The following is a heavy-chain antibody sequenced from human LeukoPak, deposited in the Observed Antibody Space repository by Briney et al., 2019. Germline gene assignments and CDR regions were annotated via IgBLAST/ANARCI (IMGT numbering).Heavy chain of an antibody. CDR2: IYYSGST. V-gene: IGHV4-59*01. CDR3: ARVRLAARGYFDY. J-gene: IGHJ4*02. D-gene: IGHD6-6*01. CDR1: GGSISSYY. Sequence: PSETLSLTCTVSGGSISSYYWSGIRQPPGKGLEWIGYIYYSGSTNYNPSLKSRVTISVDTSKNQFSLKLSSVTAADTAVYYCARVRLAARGYFDYWGQGTLVTVSS.